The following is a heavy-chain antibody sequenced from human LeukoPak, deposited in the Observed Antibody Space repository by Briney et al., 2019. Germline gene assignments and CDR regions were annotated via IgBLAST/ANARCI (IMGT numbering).Heavy chain of an antibody. D-gene: IGHD6-6*01. CDR1: GFTFSSYG. Sequence: GGSLRLSCAASGFTFSSYGMHWVRQAPGKGLEWVAVISYDGSNKYYADSVKGRFTIPRDNSKNTLYLQMNSLRAEDTAVYYCANEYSSSSGDYWGQGTLVTVSS. CDR2: ISYDGSNK. J-gene: IGHJ4*02. CDR3: ANEYSSSSGDY. V-gene: IGHV3-30*18.